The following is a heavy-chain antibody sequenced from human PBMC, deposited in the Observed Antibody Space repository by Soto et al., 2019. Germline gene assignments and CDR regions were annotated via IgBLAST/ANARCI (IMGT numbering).Heavy chain of an antibody. Sequence: EVQLVESGGGLVRPGRSLRLSCTASGFTFDDYAMHWVRQAPGRGLEWVSGITWDSGNIAYADSVKARFTIARDDDNNSLYLQMNSLSPEDTALYYCVKDSYADFHRVLSTAEYFFDYWGHGTLVTVSS. J-gene: IGHJ4*01. D-gene: IGHD2-15*01. CDR2: ITWDSGNI. CDR1: GFTFDDYA. V-gene: IGHV3-9*01. CDR3: VKDSYADFHRVLSTAEYFFDY.